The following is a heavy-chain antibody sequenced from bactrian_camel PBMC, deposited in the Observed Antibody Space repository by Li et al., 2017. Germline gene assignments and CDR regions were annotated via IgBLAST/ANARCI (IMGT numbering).Heavy chain of an antibody. J-gene: IGHJ6*01. V-gene: IGHV3-2*01. CDR1: GFTFSSNY. CDR3: AAFPSGSYLCYSDYIDSGY. D-gene: IGHD4*01. CDR2: IDSIGSTT. Sequence: HVQLVESGGGLVQPGGSLRLSCAASGFTFSSNYMSWVRQAPGKGLEWVSSIDSIGSTTYYAETLKGRSTISRDNANNTVCLQMNSLKPEDTAMYYCAAFPSGSYLCYSDYIDSGYWGQGTQVTVS.